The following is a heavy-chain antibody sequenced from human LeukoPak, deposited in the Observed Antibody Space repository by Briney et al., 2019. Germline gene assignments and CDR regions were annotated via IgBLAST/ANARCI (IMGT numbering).Heavy chain of an antibody. J-gene: IGHJ3*02. Sequence: SETLSLTCTVSGGSISIYYWSWIRQPPGKGLEWIGYIYYSGSTNYNPSLKSRVTISVDTSKNQFSLKLSSVTAADTAVYYCARQTTLRYFDWYAFDIWGQGTMVTVSS. CDR1: GGSISIYY. D-gene: IGHD3-9*01. CDR2: IYYSGST. V-gene: IGHV4-59*01. CDR3: ARQTTLRYFDWYAFDI.